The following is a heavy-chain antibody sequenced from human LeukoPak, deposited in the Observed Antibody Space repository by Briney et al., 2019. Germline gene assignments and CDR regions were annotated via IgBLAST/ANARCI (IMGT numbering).Heavy chain of an antibody. J-gene: IGHJ4*02. V-gene: IGHV2-5*01. D-gene: IGHD2/OR15-2a*01. CDR2: IYGNDDD. CDR3: AHSRIKDYFDY. CDR1: GFSLTTNDVA. Sequence: SGPTLVKPTQTLTLTCTFSGFSLTTNDVAVGWIRQPPGKALEWLALIYGNDDDRYSPALESRLTITKDTSRNQVVLTMTNIDPVDTATYYCAHSRIKDYFDYWGQGTLVTVSS.